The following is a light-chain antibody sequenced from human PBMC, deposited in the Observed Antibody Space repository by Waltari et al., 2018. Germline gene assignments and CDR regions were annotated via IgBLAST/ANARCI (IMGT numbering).Light chain of an antibody. CDR1: SRDVGFYNY. CDR3: NSYTGSSSWV. CDR2: DVS. Sequence: QSALTQPTSVSGSPGQSITIPCTGTSRDVGFYNYVSWYQQYPGTVPQLQIYDVSDRPSVVSSLFSGSKSGNAASVTFSGLRADDEADYYCNSYTGSSSWVFCGGTKVTVL. V-gene: IGLV2-14*01. J-gene: IGLJ3*02.